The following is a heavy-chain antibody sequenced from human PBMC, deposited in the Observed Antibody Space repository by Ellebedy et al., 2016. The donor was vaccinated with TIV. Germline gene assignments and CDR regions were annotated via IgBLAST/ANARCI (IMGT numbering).Heavy chain of an antibody. V-gene: IGHV1-18*01. J-gene: IGHJ4*02. Sequence: ASVTVSCXASGGTFRSYAISWVRQAPGQGLEWMGWISAYNGNTNYAQKLQGRVTMTTDTSTSTAYMELRSLRSDDTAVYYCARENAADIWGQGTLVTVSS. CDR3: ARENAADI. D-gene: IGHD6-25*01. CDR1: GGTFRSYA. CDR2: ISAYNGNT.